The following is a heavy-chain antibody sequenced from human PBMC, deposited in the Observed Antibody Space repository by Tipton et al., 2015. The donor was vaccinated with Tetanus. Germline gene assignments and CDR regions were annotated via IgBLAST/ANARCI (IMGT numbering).Heavy chain of an antibody. Sequence: TLSLTCSVSGASINAGGYLLTWVRQRPGEGLEWIGDIYYTALTSYTPSLSSRVTISVDSSKNLFSLNLTSGTAADTAVYFCARGLPREPFYLDYWGQGNQVTVSS. CDR2: IYYTALT. D-gene: IGHD1-26*01. V-gene: IGHV4-31*03. CDR1: GASINAGGYL. CDR3: ARGLPREPFYLDY. J-gene: IGHJ4*02.